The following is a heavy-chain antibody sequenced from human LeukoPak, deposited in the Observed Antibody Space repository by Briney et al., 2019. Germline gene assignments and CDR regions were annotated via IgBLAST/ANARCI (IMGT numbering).Heavy chain of an antibody. CDR2: SGSGDST. CDR3: AKVGTWIELWSKHTEFDY. J-gene: IGHJ4*02. Sequence: GGSLRLSCAASGFTFNSYAMSWVRQTPGKGLEWVSTSGSGDSTYYADSVKGRFTISRDNSKNTLYLQMNSLRAEDTAIYYCAKVGTWIELWSKHTEFDYWGQGTLVTVSS. V-gene: IGHV3-23*01. CDR1: GFTFNSYA. D-gene: IGHD5-18*01.